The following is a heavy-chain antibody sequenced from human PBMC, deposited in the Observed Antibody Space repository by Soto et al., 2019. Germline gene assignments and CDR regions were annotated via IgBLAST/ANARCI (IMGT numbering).Heavy chain of an antibody. CDR2: IYYSGST. V-gene: IGHV4-31*03. CDR3: ARDGGYGSGSYRFDY. CDR1: GGSISSGGYY. J-gene: IGHJ4*02. Sequence: QVQLQESGPGLVKPSQTLSLTCTVSGGSISSGGYYWSWIRQHPGKGLEWIGYIYYSGSTSYNPSFKSRVTVSIATSKNQFSVKVSSVTAADTAVYYCARDGGYGSGSYRFDYWGQGTLITVSS. D-gene: IGHD3-10*01.